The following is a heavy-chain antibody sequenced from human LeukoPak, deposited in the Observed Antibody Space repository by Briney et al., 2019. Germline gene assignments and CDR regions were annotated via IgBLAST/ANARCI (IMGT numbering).Heavy chain of an antibody. CDR3: ARRRRSGIAVAGNAFDI. CDR1: GGPISSYY. Sequence: DPSETLSLTCTVSGGPISSYYWSWIRQPPGKGLEWIGYIYYSGSTNYNPSLKSRVTISVDTSKNQFSLKLSSVTAADTAVYYCARRRRSGIAVAGNAFDIWGQGTMVTVSS. V-gene: IGHV4-59*01. J-gene: IGHJ3*02. CDR2: IYYSGST. D-gene: IGHD6-19*01.